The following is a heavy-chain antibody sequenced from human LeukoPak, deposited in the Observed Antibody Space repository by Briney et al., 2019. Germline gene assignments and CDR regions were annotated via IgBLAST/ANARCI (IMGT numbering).Heavy chain of an antibody. CDR2: ISAYNGNT. D-gene: IGHD2-15*01. V-gene: IGHV1-18*01. CDR1: GYTFTSYG. J-gene: IGHJ4*02. CDR3: ARAPYCSGGSCYGLPTGYFDY. Sequence: ASVKVSRKASGYTFTSYGISWVRQAPGQGLEWMGWISAYNGNTNYAQKLQGRVTMTTDTSTSTAYMELRSLRSDDTAVYYCARAPYCSGGSCYGLPTGYFDYWGQGTLVTVSS.